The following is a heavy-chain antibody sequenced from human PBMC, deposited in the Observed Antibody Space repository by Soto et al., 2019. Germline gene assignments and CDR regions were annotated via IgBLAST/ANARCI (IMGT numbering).Heavy chain of an antibody. CDR2: ISGSGGST. CDR1: GFTFSSYA. Sequence: EVQLLESGGGLVQPGGSLRLSCAASGFTFSSYAMSWVRQAPGKGLEWVSAISGSGGSTYYADSVKGRFTISRDNSKNTLYLQTNSLRAEDTAVYYCAAPHFNSGYYPSDYWGQGTLVTVSS. V-gene: IGHV3-23*01. CDR3: AAPHFNSGYYPSDY. J-gene: IGHJ4*02. D-gene: IGHD3-22*01.